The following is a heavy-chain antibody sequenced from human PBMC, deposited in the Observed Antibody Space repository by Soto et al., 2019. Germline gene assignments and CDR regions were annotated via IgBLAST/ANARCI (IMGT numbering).Heavy chain of an antibody. CDR1: GGSISSYY. J-gene: IGHJ6*02. CDR3: ARQGVGPLHGLVDV. CDR2: VHHSWGS. V-gene: IGHV4-59*08. D-gene: IGHD1-26*01. Sequence: QVQLQESGPGLVKPSETLSLSCTVSGGSISSYYWSWFRQSPGKRMEWIGYVHHSWGSSYNPSLRSRVALALDTSKSQFALKVTSVTATDTAVYYCARQGVGPLHGLVDVWGQGTTVTVSS.